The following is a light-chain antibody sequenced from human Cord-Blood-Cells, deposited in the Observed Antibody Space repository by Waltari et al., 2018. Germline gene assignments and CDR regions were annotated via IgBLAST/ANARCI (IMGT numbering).Light chain of an antibody. CDR3: QAWDSSTVV. Sequence: SYELTHPPSVSVSPQQTASIPCSAAKLGATYACWYQQKPGQAPVLVIYQDSKRPSGIPERFSGSNSGNTATLTISGTQAMDEADYYCQAWDSSTVVFGGGTKLTVL. V-gene: IGLV3-1*01. CDR1: KLGATY. CDR2: QDS. J-gene: IGLJ2*01.